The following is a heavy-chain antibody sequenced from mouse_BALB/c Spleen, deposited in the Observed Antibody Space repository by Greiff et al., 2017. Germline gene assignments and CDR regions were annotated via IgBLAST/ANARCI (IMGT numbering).Heavy chain of an antibody. V-gene: IGHV1S41*01. CDR2: IAPGSGST. J-gene: IGHJ4*01. CDR1: GYTFTSYW. D-gene: IGHD3-1*01. Sequence: DLVKPGASVKLSCKASGYTFTSYWINWIKQSPGQGLEWIGRIAPGSGSTYYNEMFKGKATLTVDTSSSTAYIQLSSLSSEDSAVFFCARFGLYAMDYWGQGTSVTVAS. CDR3: ARFGLYAMDY.